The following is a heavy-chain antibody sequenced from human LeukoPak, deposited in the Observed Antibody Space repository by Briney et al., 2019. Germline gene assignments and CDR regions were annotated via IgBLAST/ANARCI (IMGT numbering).Heavy chain of an antibody. Sequence: PGGSLRLSCAASGFTFDDYAMHWVRQAPGKGLEWVSGISWNSGSIGYADSVKGRFTISRDNAKNSLYLQMNSLRVEDTALYYCAKDLEMAAAGSFNGWGQGTLVTVSS. CDR1: GFTFDDYA. D-gene: IGHD6-13*01. J-gene: IGHJ4*02. CDR2: ISWNSGSI. CDR3: AKDLEMAAAGSFNG. V-gene: IGHV3-9*01.